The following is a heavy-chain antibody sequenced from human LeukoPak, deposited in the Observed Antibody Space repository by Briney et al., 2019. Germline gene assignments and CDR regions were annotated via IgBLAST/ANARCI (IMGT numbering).Heavy chain of an antibody. CDR3: ANSRYYYDSSGLPRSDAFDR. CDR1: GGSISSGAY. CDR2: IYRTGST. J-gene: IGHJ3*01. D-gene: IGHD3-22*01. V-gene: IGHV4-38-2*02. Sequence: SETLSLTRTVSGGSISSGAYWGWVRQPPGKGLEWIATIYRTGSTYFNPSLESRVTISIDTSKNQFSLKLNSVTAADTAVYYCANSRYYYDSSGLPRSDAFDRWGQGTLVTVSS.